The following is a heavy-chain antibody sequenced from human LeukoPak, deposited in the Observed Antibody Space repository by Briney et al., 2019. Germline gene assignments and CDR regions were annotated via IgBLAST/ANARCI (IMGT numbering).Heavy chain of an antibody. J-gene: IGHJ2*01. Sequence: SETLSLTCTVSDGSISSSGYYWGWIRQPPGKRLEWIGNIYYSGSTYYNPSLKSRVTISVDTSKNQFSLKLSSVTAADTAVYYCVRDLLDTSMVHYWYFDLWGRGTLVTVSS. CDR2: IYYSGST. CDR3: VRDLLDTSMVHYWYFDL. CDR1: DGSISSSGYY. V-gene: IGHV4-39*07. D-gene: IGHD5-18*01.